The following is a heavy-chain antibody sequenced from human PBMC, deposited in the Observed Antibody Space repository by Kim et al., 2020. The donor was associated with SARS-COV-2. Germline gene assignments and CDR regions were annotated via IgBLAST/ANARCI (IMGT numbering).Heavy chain of an antibody. CDR3: ARSGDFRHGMDV. D-gene: IGHD1-26*01. V-gene: IGHV3-33*01. J-gene: IGHJ6*02. Sequence: YYADSVKGRFTISRDNSKNTLYLQMNSLRAEDTAVYYCARSGDFRHGMDVWGQGTTVTVSS.